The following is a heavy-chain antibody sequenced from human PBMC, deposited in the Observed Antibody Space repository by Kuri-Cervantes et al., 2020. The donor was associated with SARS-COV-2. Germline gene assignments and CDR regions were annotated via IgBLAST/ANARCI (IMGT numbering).Heavy chain of an antibody. CDR3: ARMRNGTAMGGWFDP. CDR2: IDCEDDK. J-gene: IGHJ5*02. Sequence: SGPTLVTPTQTLTLTCTFSGFSLSTSGMCGSGIRQPPGKALEWLARIDCEDDKYYSTSLKTKLTISKDTSKNQVVLTMTNLDPVDTATYYCARMRNGTAMGGWFDPWGQGTRVTGSS. CDR1: GFSLSTSGMC. D-gene: IGHD1-7*01. V-gene: IGHV2-70*11.